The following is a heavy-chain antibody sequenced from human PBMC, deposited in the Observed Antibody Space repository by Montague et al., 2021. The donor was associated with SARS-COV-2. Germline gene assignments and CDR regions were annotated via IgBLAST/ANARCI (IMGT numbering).Heavy chain of an antibody. CDR1: GESFSGFF. Sequence: SECLSLTCAVYGESFSGFFWSWIRQPPGKGLEWIAEINDRGVTNYNYNPSLGSRVTISADTSKNQLSLKLRSVTAADTAVYYCARWDPQTLTVNSLRGKSANDYWGQGTLVTVSS. J-gene: IGHJ4*02. V-gene: IGHV4-34*01. CDR3: ARWDPQTLTVNSLRGKSANDY. CDR2: INDRGVTNY. D-gene: IGHD4-11*01.